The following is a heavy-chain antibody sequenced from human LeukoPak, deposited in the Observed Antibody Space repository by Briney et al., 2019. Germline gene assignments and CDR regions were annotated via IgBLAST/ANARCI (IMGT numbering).Heavy chain of an antibody. J-gene: IGHJ6*02. CDR2: IYHSGTT. CDR3: ARDRSPEGYYDSSHWDYYHGMDV. V-gene: IGHV4-28*03. Sequence: SETLSLTCAVSGYSITSSSWWGWIRQPPGKGLEWIGYIYHSGTTYYNPSLKSRVTISVDTSKNQFSLNLSSVTAADTAMYYCARDRSPEGYYDSSHWDYYHGMDVWGQGTTVTVSS. D-gene: IGHD3-22*01. CDR1: GYSITSSSW.